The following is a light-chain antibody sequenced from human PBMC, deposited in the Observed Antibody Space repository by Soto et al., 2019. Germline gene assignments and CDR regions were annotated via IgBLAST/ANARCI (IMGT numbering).Light chain of an antibody. V-gene: IGKV1-5*01. CDR1: QSISSW. CDR2: DAS. J-gene: IGKJ1*01. CDR3: QQFNSYWT. Sequence: DIQMTQSPSTLSASVGDRVTITCRASQSISSWLAWYQQKPGKAPKLLIYDASSLDSGAPSRFSGSACATEFTLTCSSLHPDDFATYYCQQFNSYWTFGRGTKVEIK.